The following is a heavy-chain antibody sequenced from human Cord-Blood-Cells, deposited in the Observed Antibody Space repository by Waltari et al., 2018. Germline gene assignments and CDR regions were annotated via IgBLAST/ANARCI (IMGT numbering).Heavy chain of an antibody. J-gene: IGHJ4*02. D-gene: IGHD6-13*01. Sequence: QVQLQESGPGLVKPSETLSLTCTVSGGSISSYYWSWIRQPPGKGLEWIWYIYYRGSTNHTPSLRSRVTISVYTSKNQFSLKLSSVTAADTAVYYCARHPPGIAAAGAYYFDYWGQGTLVTVSS. CDR3: ARHPPGIAAAGAYYFDY. CDR1: GGSISSYY. CDR2: IYYRGST. V-gene: IGHV4-59*08.